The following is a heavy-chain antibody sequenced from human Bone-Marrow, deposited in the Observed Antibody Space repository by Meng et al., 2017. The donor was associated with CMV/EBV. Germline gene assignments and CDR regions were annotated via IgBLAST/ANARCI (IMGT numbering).Heavy chain of an antibody. CDR1: GGSISSGGYY. Sequence: GSLRLSCTVSGGSISSGGYYWSWIRQPPGKGLEWIGSIYYSGSTYYNPSLKSRVTISVDTSKNQFSLKLSSVTAADTAVYYCARLPYSSSSYIDYWGQGTLVTVSS. V-gene: IGHV4-39*01. D-gene: IGHD6-6*01. CDR3: ARLPYSSSSYIDY. J-gene: IGHJ4*02. CDR2: IYYSGST.